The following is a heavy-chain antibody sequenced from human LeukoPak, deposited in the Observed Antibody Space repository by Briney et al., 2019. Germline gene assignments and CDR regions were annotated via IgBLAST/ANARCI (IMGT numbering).Heavy chain of an antibody. CDR1: GYTFTSYG. Sequence: ASVKVSCKASGYTFTSYGISWVRQAPGQGLEWMGWISAYNGNTNYAQKLQGRVTMTTDTSTGTAYMELRSLRSDDTAVYYCARDRSRYYYGQDAFDIWGQGTMVTVSS. V-gene: IGHV1-18*01. CDR2: ISAYNGNT. J-gene: IGHJ3*02. D-gene: IGHD3-10*01. CDR3: ARDRSRYYYGQDAFDI.